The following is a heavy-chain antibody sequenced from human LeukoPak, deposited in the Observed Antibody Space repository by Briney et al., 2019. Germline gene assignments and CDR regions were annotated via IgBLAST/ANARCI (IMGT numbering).Heavy chain of an antibody. D-gene: IGHD5-24*01. CDR1: GFTFSSYA. CDR3: ARDGPGDGYNYFYYYYMDV. V-gene: IGHV3-48*04. CDR2: ISSSGSTI. Sequence: GGSLRLSCAASGFTFSSYAMSWVRQAPGKGLEWVSYISSSGSTIYYADSVKGRFTISRDNAKNSLYLQMNSLRAEDTAVYYCARDGPGDGYNYFYYYYMDVWGKGTTVTISS. J-gene: IGHJ6*03.